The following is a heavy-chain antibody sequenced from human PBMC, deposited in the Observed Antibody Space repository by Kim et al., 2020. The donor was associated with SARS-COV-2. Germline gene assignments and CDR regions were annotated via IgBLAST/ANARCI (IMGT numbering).Heavy chain of an antibody. Sequence: NPSLRSRVTISVDTSKSRFSLKLSSVTAADTAVYYCARGIPVYASSWFDYWGQGTLVTVSS. J-gene: IGHJ4*02. D-gene: IGHD6-13*01. CDR3: ARGIPVYASSWFDY. V-gene: IGHV4-34*01.